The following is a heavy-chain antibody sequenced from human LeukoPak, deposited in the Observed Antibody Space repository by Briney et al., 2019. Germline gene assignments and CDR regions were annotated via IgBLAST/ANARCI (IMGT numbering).Heavy chain of an antibody. D-gene: IGHD2-2*01. CDR2: ISYDGSNK. CDR1: GFTFSNYD. V-gene: IGHV3-30*18. Sequence: GRSLRLSCAASGFTFSNYDMHWVRQAPGKGLEWVTVISYDGSNKYYADSVKGRFTISRDNSKNTLYLQMNSLRAEDTAVYYCAKAEGGYCSSTSCYAPDYWGQGTLVTVSS. CDR3: AKAEGGYCSSTSCYAPDY. J-gene: IGHJ4*02.